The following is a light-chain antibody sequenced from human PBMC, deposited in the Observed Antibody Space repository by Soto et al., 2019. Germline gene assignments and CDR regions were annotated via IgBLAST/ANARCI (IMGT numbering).Light chain of an antibody. Sequence: QSVLTQPPSASRSPGQSVTISCTGTSSDVGGYNYVSCYQQHPGKAPILMIYEVSERPSGVPDRFSGSKSSNTASLTVSGLQAEDEADYYCSSYAGSNNFVFGTGTKVTV. J-gene: IGLJ1*01. CDR2: EVS. CDR3: SSYAGSNNFV. CDR1: SSDVGGYNY. V-gene: IGLV2-8*01.